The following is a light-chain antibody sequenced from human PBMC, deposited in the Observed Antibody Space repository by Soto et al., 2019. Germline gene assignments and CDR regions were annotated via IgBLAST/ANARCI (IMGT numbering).Light chain of an antibody. Sequence: DIQMTQSPSSLSASVGDRVTITCRASQGISNYLAWYQQKPGKVPKLLIYAASTLQSGVPPRFSGSGSGTDFTLTISSLQPEDVATYYCQKYNRALFTFGPATKVDIK. CDR2: AAS. J-gene: IGKJ3*01. V-gene: IGKV1-27*01. CDR3: QKYNRALFT. CDR1: QGISNY.